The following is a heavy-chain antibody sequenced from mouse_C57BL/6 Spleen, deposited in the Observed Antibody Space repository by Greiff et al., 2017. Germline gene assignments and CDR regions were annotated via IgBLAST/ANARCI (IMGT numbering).Heavy chain of an antibody. V-gene: IGHV14-4*01. D-gene: IGHD2-2*01. CDR2: IDPENGDT. J-gene: IGHJ2*01. Sequence: VQLQQSGAELVRPGASVKLSCTASGFNIKDDYMHWVKQRPEQGLEWIGWIDPENGDTEYASKFQGKATITADTSSNTAYLQLSSLTSEDTAVYYLPTPMVTTSSFDYWGQGTTLTVAS. CDR1: GFNIKDDY. CDR3: PTPMVTTSSFDY.